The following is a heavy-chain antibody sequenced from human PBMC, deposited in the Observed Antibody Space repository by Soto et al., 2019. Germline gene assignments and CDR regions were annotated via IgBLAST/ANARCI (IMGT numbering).Heavy chain of an antibody. CDR1: GGTFSSYA. Sequence: QVQLVQSGAEVKKPGSSVKVSCKASGGTFSSYAISWVRQAPGQGLEWMGGIIPIFGTANYAQKFQGRVKITADESTSTAYMELSSLRSEGTAVYYCAREGDDDRDRGYFDYWGQGTLVTVSS. V-gene: IGHV1-69*12. CDR3: AREGDDDRDRGYFDY. D-gene: IGHD3-22*01. CDR2: IIPIFGTA. J-gene: IGHJ4*02.